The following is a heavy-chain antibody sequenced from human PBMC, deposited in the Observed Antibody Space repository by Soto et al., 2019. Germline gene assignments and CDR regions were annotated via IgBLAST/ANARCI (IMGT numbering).Heavy chain of an antibody. D-gene: IGHD3-22*01. CDR1: GGSISSGDYY. Sequence: QVQLQESGPGLVKPSQTLSLTCTVSGGSISSGDYYWSWIRQPPGKGLEWIGYIYYSGSTYYNPSLKSGVTISVDASKNQFSLKLSSVTAADTAVYYCARVDYYDSSGYAGLFDYWGQGTLVTVSS. CDR2: IYYSGST. CDR3: ARVDYYDSSGYAGLFDY. V-gene: IGHV4-30-4*01. J-gene: IGHJ4*02.